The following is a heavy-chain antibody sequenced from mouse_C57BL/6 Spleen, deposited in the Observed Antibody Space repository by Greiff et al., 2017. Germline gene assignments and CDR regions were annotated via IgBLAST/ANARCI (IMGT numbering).Heavy chain of an antibody. CDR3: ARDYYFDY. Sequence: DVQLVESGGGLVKPGGSLKLSCAASGFTFSSYTMPWVRQTPEKRLEWVATISGGGGNTYYPESVKGRFTISRDNAKNTLYLQMSSLGSEDTALYYCARDYYFDYWGQGTTLTVSS. J-gene: IGHJ2*01. CDR2: ISGGGGNT. CDR1: GFTFSSYT. V-gene: IGHV5-9*01.